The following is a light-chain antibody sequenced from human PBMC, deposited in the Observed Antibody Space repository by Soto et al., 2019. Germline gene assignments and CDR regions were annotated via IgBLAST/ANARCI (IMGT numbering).Light chain of an antibody. V-gene: IGLV2-14*01. CDR1: RSDVGSYNY. CDR3: SSYTSSSTL. J-gene: IGLJ1*01. CDR2: EVS. Sequence: QSALTQPASVSGSPGQSITISCTRTRSDVGSYNYVSWYQQHPGKAPKLMIYEVSDRPSGISSRFSGSKSGNTASLTISGLQTEDEADYYCSSYTSSSTLFGTGTKVTVL.